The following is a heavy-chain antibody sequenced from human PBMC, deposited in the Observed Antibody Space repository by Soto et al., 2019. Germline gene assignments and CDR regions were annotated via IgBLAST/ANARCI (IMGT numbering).Heavy chain of an antibody. Sequence: QTLSLTCAMCRNNVFCNTAAWNWIRSSPSRGLEWLGRTYYRSKWYNDYAVSVKSRITINPDTSKNQFSLQLNSVAPEDTAVYYCARSPGTAGMGVGGMDVWGQGNTVTVSS. CDR1: RNNVFCNTAA. D-gene: IGHD3-10*01. J-gene: IGHJ6*02. CDR2: TYYRSKWYN. V-gene: IGHV6-1*01. CDR3: ARSPGTAGMGVGGMDV.